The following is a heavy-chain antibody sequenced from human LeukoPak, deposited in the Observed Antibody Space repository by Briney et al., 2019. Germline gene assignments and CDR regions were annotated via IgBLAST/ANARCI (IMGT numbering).Heavy chain of an antibody. V-gene: IGHV4-59*01. CDR2: IYYSGNT. CDR3: ARYRNEALFAFDI. CDR1: GDSISNYY. D-gene: IGHD1-14*01. J-gene: IGHJ3*02. Sequence: PSETLSLTCTVSGDSISNYYWSWIRQPPGKGLEWIGYIYYSGNTDYNPSLKSRVTISVDTSKNQFSLRLNSVTAAHTAVYYCARYRNEALFAFDIWGQGTMVTVSS.